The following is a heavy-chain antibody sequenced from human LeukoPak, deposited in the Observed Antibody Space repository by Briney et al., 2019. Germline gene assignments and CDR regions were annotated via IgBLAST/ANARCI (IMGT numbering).Heavy chain of an antibody. Sequence: PGGSLRLSCAASGFTFSSYEMNWVRQAPGKGLEWVSYISSSGSTIYYADSVKGRFTISRDNPKNSLYLQMNSLRAQDTAVYYCARGDSWSYYFDYWGQGTLVTVSS. CDR1: GFTFSSYE. V-gene: IGHV3-48*03. J-gene: IGHJ4*02. CDR2: ISSSGSTI. D-gene: IGHD1-26*01. CDR3: ARGDSWSYYFDY.